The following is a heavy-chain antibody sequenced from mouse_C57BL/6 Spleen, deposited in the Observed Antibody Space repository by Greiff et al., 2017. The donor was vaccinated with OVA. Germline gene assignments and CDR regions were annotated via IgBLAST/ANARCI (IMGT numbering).Heavy chain of an antibody. V-gene: IGHV5-17*01. Sequence: EVQRVESGGGLVKPGGSLKLSCAASGFTFSDYGMHWVRQAPEKGLEWVAYISSGSSTIYYADTVKGRFTISRDNAKNTLFLQMTSLRSEDTAMYYCARPFYYGSSHFAYWGKGTLVTVSA. J-gene: IGHJ3*01. CDR2: ISSGSSTI. CDR1: GFTFSDYG. CDR3: ARPFYYGSSHFAY. D-gene: IGHD1-1*01.